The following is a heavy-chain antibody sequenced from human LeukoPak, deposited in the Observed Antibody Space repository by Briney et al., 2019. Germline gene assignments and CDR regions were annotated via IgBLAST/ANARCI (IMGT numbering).Heavy chain of an antibody. CDR2: IYYSGST. J-gene: IGHJ4*02. Sequence: SETLSLTCSVSGGSISSSSFYWGWIRQPPGKGLECIGTIYYSGSTYYNPSLKSRVTISVDTSKNQYSLRLSSVTAADTAVYYCARDSHSSSWYGPFDYWAREPWSPSPQ. D-gene: IGHD6-13*01. CDR3: ARDSHSSSWYGPFDY. V-gene: IGHV4-39*07. CDR1: GGSISSSSFY.